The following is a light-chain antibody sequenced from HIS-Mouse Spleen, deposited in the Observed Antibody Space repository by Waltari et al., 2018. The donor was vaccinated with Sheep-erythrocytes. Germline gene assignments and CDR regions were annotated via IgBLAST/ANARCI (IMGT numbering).Light chain of an antibody. Sequence: QSVLTQPPSVSEAPRQRVTISCSGSSSNIGNHAVNWYQQPPGKAPKLMIYDVSKRPSGVPDRFSGSKSGNTASLTISGLQAEDEADYYCCSYAGSYNHVFATGTKVTVL. J-gene: IGLJ1*01. CDR3: CSYAGSYNHV. V-gene: IGLV1-36*01. CDR2: DVS. CDR1: SSNIGNHA.